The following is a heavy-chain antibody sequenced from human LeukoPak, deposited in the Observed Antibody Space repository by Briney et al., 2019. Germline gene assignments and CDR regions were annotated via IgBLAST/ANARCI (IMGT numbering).Heavy chain of an antibody. CDR3: ARLARYCSSTSCHVVDY. V-gene: IGHV4-39*01. Sequence: PSETLSLTCTVSGGSISSSSYYWGWIRQPPGKGLEWIGSIYYSGSTYYNPSLKSRVTISVDTSKNQFSLKLRSVTAADTAVYYCARLARYCSSTSCHVVDYWGQGTLVTVSS. CDR1: GGSISSSSYY. J-gene: IGHJ4*02. CDR2: IYYSGST. D-gene: IGHD2-2*01.